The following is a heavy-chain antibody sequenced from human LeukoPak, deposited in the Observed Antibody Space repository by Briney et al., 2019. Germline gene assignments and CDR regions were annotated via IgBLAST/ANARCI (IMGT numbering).Heavy chain of an antibody. CDR2: MSSSGDTI. CDR1: GFTFSDYY. D-gene: IGHD3-10*01. J-gene: IGHJ4*02. V-gene: IGHV3-11*01. CDR3: ARDLTDFGSGIFYDH. Sequence: GGSLRLSCAASGFTFSDYYMSWIRQAPGKGLGWLSHMSSSGDTIYHADSVRGRFTISRDNAKKTLFLQMNSLRAEDTAVYYCARDLTDFGSGIFYDHWGQGALVTVSS.